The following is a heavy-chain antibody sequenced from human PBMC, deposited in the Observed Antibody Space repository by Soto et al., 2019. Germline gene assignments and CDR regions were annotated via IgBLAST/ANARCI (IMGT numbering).Heavy chain of an antibody. D-gene: IGHD6-13*01. V-gene: IGHV1-69*01. J-gene: IGHJ2*01. Sequence: QVQLVQSGAEVKKPGSSVKVSCKASGGTFSSYAISWVRQAPGQGLEWMGGIIPIFGTAKYAQKFQGRVTITADESTSTAYMELSSLRSEDTAGYYCARFKQQLPGRDWYVDLWGRVTLVTVSS. CDR1: GGTFSSYA. CDR2: IIPIFGTA. CDR3: ARFKQQLPGRDWYVDL.